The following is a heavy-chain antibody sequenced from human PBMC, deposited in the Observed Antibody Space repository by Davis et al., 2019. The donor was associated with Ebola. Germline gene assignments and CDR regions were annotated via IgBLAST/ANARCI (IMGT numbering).Heavy chain of an antibody. CDR2: IFYSGSS. J-gene: IGHJ6*02. CDR1: GGSISASSYY. V-gene: IGHV4-39*02. D-gene: IGHD6-19*01. CDR3: ARDSRWLVPGTYYYYGMDV. Sequence: SETLSLTCTVSGGSISASSYYWGWIRQPPGKGLEWIASIFYSGSSYYNPSLKSRVTISVDTSKNHFSLKLSSVTAADTAVYYCARDSRWLVPGTYYYYGMDVWGQGTTVTVSS.